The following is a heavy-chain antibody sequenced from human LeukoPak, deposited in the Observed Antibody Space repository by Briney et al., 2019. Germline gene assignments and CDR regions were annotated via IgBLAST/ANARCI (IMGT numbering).Heavy chain of an antibody. CDR2: IRSEGSSK. CDR3: AKWSGDYPSYYLDY. J-gene: IGHJ4*02. D-gene: IGHD4-17*01. V-gene: IGHV3-33*06. CDR1: GFTFSSFG. Sequence: PGRSLRLSCAASGFTFSSFGLHWVRQAPGKGLEWVALIRSEGSSKNYADSVRGRFTNSRDTSKKTVHLQMTNLRAEDTAVYYCAKWSGDYPSYYLDYWGQGTLVTVSS.